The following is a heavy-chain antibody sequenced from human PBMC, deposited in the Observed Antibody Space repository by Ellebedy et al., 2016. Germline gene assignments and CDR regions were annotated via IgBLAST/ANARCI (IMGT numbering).Heavy chain of an antibody. CDR2: IYHSGNP. J-gene: IGHJ5*02. V-gene: IGHV4-38-2*02. CDR3: ARDRAPRRQWSFDP. D-gene: IGHD3-3*01. CDR1: GFSISSLHH. Sequence: SETLSLTCTVSGFSISSLHHWGWIRQPPGKGLEWIGNIYHSGNPYYNPSLKSRVTISVDTSKNQFSLRLTSVTAADTAVYYCARDRAPRRQWSFDPWGQGTLVTVSS.